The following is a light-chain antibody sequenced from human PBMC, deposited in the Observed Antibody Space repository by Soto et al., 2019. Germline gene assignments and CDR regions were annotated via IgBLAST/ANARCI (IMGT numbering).Light chain of an antibody. J-gene: IGKJ5*01. CDR2: DAS. CDR3: QQRSSWPRIT. V-gene: IGKV3-11*01. CDR1: QGVRSY. Sequence: ESMLTQSPATLSLSPGERATLSCRASQGVRSYLAWYQQKPGQAPRLLIYDASNRAPGIPARFSGSGSGTDFTLTISSLEPDDFAVYYCQQRSSWPRITFGQGTRLEIK.